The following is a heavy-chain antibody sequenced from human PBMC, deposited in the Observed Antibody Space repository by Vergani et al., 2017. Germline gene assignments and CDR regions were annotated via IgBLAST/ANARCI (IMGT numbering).Heavy chain of an antibody. Sequence: QVQLVQSGAEVKKPGASVKVSCKASGYTFTGYYMHWVRQAPGQGLEWMGWINPNSGGPNYAQKFQGRVTMTRDTSISTAYMELSRLRSDDTAVYYCARVVAAAGSWGWFDPWGQGTLVTVSS. V-gene: IGHV1-2*02. CDR1: GYTFTGYY. J-gene: IGHJ5*02. CDR3: ARVVAAAGSWGWFDP. CDR2: INPNSGGP. D-gene: IGHD6-13*01.